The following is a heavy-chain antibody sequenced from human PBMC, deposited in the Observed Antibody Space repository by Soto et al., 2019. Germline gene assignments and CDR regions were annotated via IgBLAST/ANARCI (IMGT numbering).Heavy chain of an antibody. Sequence: QVQLVESGGGVVQPGRSLRLSCAASGFTFSSYGMHWVRQAPGKGLEWVAVISYDGSNKYYADTVKGRFTISRDNSKNTLYLQMNSLRAEDTAVYYCAKDPKRWLQGDYDYYGMDVWGQGTTVTVSS. CDR1: GFTFSSYG. V-gene: IGHV3-30*18. CDR3: AKDPKRWLQGDYDYYGMDV. J-gene: IGHJ6*02. D-gene: IGHD5-12*01. CDR2: ISYDGSNK.